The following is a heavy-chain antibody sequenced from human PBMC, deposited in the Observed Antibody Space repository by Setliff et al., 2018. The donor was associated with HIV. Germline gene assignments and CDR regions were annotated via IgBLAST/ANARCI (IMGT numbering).Heavy chain of an antibody. CDR3: ARLQFLEGYFLDV. Sequence: GESLKISCKGSGYVFTDYWSAWVRQMPGKGLEWMGIIYPDDSDTTYSPSFQGQVTLSVDKSISTAYLQWNSLKASDTPMYYCARLQFLEGYFLDVWGTGTTVTVSS. CDR1: GYVFTDYW. V-gene: IGHV5-51*01. J-gene: IGHJ6*03. D-gene: IGHD3-3*01. CDR2: IYPDDSDT.